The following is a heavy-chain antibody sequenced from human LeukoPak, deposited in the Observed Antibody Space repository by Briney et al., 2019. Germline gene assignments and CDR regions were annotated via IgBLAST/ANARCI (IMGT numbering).Heavy chain of an antibody. CDR3: ARDNLQTYYYDSEWFDP. V-gene: IGHV4-59*01. D-gene: IGHD3-22*01. Sequence: SETLSLTCTVSGGSISSYYWSWIRQPPGKGLEWIGYIYYSGSTNYNPSLKSRVTISVDTSKNQFSLKLSSVTAADTAVYYCARDNLQTYYYDSEWFDPWGQGTLVTVSS. CDR1: GGSISSYY. J-gene: IGHJ5*02. CDR2: IYYSGST.